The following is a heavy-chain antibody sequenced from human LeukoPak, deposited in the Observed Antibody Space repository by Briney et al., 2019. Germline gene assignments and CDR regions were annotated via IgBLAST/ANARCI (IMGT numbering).Heavy chain of an antibody. CDR3: ARGLTYDFWSGYYGSFDY. CDR2: IYYSGST. D-gene: IGHD3-3*01. J-gene: IGHJ4*02. CDR1: GGSISSSSYY. Sequence: PSETLSLTCTVSGGSISSSSYYWGWIRQPPGKGLEWIGSIYYSGSTYYNPSLKSRVTISVDTSKNQFSLKLSSVTAADTAVYYCARGLTYDFWSGYYGSFDYWGQGTLVTVFS. V-gene: IGHV4-39*01.